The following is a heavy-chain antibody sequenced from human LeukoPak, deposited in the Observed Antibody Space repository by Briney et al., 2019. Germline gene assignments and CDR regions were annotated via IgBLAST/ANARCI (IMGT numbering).Heavy chain of an antibody. CDR3: ARHESGWYHFDY. CDR1: GGSISSRSYY. J-gene: IGHJ4*02. D-gene: IGHD6-19*01. Sequence: PSETLSLTCTVSGGSISSRSYYWGWIRQPPGKGLEWIGSIYYSGSTYYNPSLKSRVTISVDTSKNQFSLKLSSVNAADTAVYYCARHESGWYHFDYWGQGTLVTVSS. CDR2: IYYSGST. V-gene: IGHV4-39*01.